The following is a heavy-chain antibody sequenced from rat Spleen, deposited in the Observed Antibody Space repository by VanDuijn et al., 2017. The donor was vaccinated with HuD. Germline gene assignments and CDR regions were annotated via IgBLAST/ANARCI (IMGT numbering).Heavy chain of an antibody. CDR1: GFSFSDYN. D-gene: IGHD1-4*01. CDR2: IIYDGSRT. J-gene: IGHJ2*01. V-gene: IGHV5S10*01. Sequence: EVQLVESGGGLVQPGRSLKLSCAASGFSFSDYNMAWVRQAPKKGLEWVATIIYDGSRTYYRDSVKGRFTISRDNAKSTLYLQMDSLRSEDTATYYCARHGTRVSFDYWGQGVMVTVSS. CDR3: ARHGTRVSFDY.